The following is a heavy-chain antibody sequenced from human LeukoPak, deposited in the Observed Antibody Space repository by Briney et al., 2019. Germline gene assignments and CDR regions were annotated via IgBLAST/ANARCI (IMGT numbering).Heavy chain of an antibody. CDR2: IYYSGST. J-gene: IGHJ4*02. Sequence: NPSETLSLTCTVSGGSISSYYWSWIRQPPGKGLEWIGYIYYSGSTNYNPSLKSRVTISVDTPKNQFSLKLSSVTAADTAVYYCARSSGWPNFDYWGQGTLVTVSS. V-gene: IGHV4-59*12. CDR3: ARSSGWPNFDY. D-gene: IGHD6-19*01. CDR1: GGSISSYY.